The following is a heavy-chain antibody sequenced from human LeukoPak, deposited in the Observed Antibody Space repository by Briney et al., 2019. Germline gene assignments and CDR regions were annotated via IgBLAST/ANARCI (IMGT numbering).Heavy chain of an antibody. D-gene: IGHD4-17*01. J-gene: IGHJ4*02. CDR3: ARQTTATLLFDF. V-gene: IGHV1-2*02. Sequence: ASVKVSCKASGYTFIGYYIHWVRQAPGQGLEWMGWISPNSGGTNSAQKFQGRVTMTRDTSTSTAYMELTRLRSDDTAVYYCARQTTATLLFDFWGQGTLVTVSS. CDR2: ISPNSGGT. CDR1: GYTFIGYY.